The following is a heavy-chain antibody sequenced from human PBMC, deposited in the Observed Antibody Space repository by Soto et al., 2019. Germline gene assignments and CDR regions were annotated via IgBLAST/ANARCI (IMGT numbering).Heavy chain of an antibody. D-gene: IGHD6-13*01. Sequence: PSETLSLTCAVYGGSFSGYYWSWIRQPPGKGLEWIGEINHSGSTNYNPSLKSRVTISVDTSKNQFSLKLSSVTAADTAVYYCARDPIAELNWFDPWGQGTLVTVSS. J-gene: IGHJ5*02. V-gene: IGHV4-34*01. CDR1: GGSFSGYY. CDR3: ARDPIAELNWFDP. CDR2: INHSGST.